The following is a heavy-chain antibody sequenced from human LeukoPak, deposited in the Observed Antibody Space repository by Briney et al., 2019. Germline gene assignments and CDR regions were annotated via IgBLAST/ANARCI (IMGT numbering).Heavy chain of an antibody. Sequence: ASEKVSCKASGYAFSSYGINWVRHAPGQGLEWMGWVNASNGHTKYEQKFQGRVTLTTDTSTSTAYMELRALRTDDTAAYYCARDRVTFSYYYYGMDVWGQGTTVTVSS. CDR1: GYAFSSYG. V-gene: IGHV1-18*01. CDR2: VNASNGHT. CDR3: ARDRVTFSYYYYGMDV. D-gene: IGHD2/OR15-2a*01. J-gene: IGHJ6*02.